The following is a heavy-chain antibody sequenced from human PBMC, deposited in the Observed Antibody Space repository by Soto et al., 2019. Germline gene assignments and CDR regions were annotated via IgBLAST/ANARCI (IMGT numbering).Heavy chain of an antibody. CDR3: AHRPRITMVRGVISRGGSAFDI. J-gene: IGHJ3*02. Sequence: QITLKESGPTLVKPTQTLTLTCTFSGFSLSTSGVGVGWIRQPPGKALEWLALIYWDDAKRYSPSLKSRLTITKDTCKSQVCLTMTNMDPVDTATYYFAHRPRITMVRGVISRGGSAFDIWGQGTMVTVSS. CDR1: GFSLSTSGVG. V-gene: IGHV2-5*02. D-gene: IGHD3-10*01. CDR2: IYWDDAK.